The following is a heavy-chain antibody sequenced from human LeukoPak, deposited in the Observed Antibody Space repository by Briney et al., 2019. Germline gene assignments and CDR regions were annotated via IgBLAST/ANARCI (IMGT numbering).Heavy chain of an antibody. CDR1: GYTFTSYY. D-gene: IGHD2-15*01. V-gene: IGHV1-46*01. Sequence: GASVKVSCKASGYTFTSYYMHWVRQAPGQGLEWMGIINPSGGSTSYAQKFQGRVTITRDMSTSTAYMELSSLRSEDTAVYYCAAALLRRPDDAFDIWGQGTMVTVSS. J-gene: IGHJ3*02. CDR3: AAALLRRPDDAFDI. CDR2: INPSGGST.